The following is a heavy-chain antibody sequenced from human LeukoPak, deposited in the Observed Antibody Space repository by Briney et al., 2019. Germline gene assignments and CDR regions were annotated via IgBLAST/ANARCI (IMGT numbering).Heavy chain of an antibody. CDR3: ARLRRYSGSYFARGAFDY. Sequence: SETLSLTCNVSGFSITSGYYWGWIRQPPGQGLEWIGSIYHSGTTHFNPSFKSRVTISVDTSKNQFSLKLSSVTAADTAVYYCARLRRYSGSYFARGAFDYWGQGTLVTVSS. CDR1: GFSITSGYY. D-gene: IGHD1-26*01. V-gene: IGHV4-38-2*02. J-gene: IGHJ4*02. CDR2: IYHSGTT.